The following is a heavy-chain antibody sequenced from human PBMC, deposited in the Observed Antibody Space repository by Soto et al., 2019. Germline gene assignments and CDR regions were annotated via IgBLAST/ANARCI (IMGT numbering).Heavy chain of an antibody. Sequence: GGSLRLSCAASGFTFSSYAMHWVRQAPGKGLEWVAVISYDGSNKYYADSVKGRFTISRDNSKNTLYLQMNSLRAEDTAVYYCARDYVPSGQQLSKHGMDVWGQGTTVTVSS. J-gene: IGHJ6*02. D-gene: IGHD6-13*01. CDR1: GFTFSSYA. CDR2: ISYDGSNK. V-gene: IGHV3-30-3*01. CDR3: ARDYVPSGQQLSKHGMDV.